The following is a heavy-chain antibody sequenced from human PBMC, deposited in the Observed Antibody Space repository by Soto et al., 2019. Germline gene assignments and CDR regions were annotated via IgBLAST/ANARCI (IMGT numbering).Heavy chain of an antibody. V-gene: IGHV2-70*01. Sequence: SGPTLVNPTQTLTLTCTFSGFSLSTSGMCVSWIRQPPGKALEWLALIDWDDDKYYSTSLKTRLTISKDTSKNQVVLTMTNMDPVDTATYYCARIARANWGYDFWYGMDVWGQGTTVTVSS. CDR1: GFSLSTSGMC. CDR3: ARIARANWGYDFWYGMDV. CDR2: IDWDDDK. D-gene: IGHD3-3*01. J-gene: IGHJ6*02.